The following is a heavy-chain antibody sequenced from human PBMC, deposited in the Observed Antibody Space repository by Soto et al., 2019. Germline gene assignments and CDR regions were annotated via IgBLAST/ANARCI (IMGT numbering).Heavy chain of an antibody. Sequence: DVQLLESGGDSVQPGGSVRLSCAGAGFTFINYAMNWVRQAPGKGREWVSTISGGGDATFFADSVRGRFTFSRDNSKNTVTLQMNSLGVDDTAVYYCARKVVGSTSRPDYWYFDLWGRGTLVTVSS. J-gene: IGHJ2*01. CDR1: GFTFINYA. CDR2: ISGGGDAT. CDR3: ARKVVGSTSRPDYWYFDL. D-gene: IGHD2-21*01. V-gene: IGHV3-23*01.